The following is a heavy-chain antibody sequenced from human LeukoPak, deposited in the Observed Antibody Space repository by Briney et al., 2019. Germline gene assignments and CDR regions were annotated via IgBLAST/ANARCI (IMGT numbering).Heavy chain of an antibody. Sequence: SETLSLTCAVYGGSFSGYYWSWIRQPPGKGLEWIGEINHSGSTNYNPSLKSRVTISVDTSKNQFSLKLSSVTAADTAVYYCARGYSSGYYRYYYYYYGMDVWGQGTTVTVSS. D-gene: IGHD3-22*01. V-gene: IGHV4-34*01. CDR3: ARGYSSGYYRYYYYYYGMDV. CDR2: INHSGST. J-gene: IGHJ6*02. CDR1: GGSFSGYY.